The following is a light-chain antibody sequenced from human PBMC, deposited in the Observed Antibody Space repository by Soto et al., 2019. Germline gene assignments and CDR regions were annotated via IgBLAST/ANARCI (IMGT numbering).Light chain of an antibody. CDR1: RGIRDE. CDR3: LQDYDYPRT. Sequence: AIQMTQSPSSLSASVGDGVTITCRASRGIRDELGWYQQKAGKAPNLLISAASRLQSGVPSRFSGRGSGTDFTLTISSLQPEDFATYYCLQDYDYPRTFGQGTKVDIK. J-gene: IGKJ1*01. CDR2: AAS. V-gene: IGKV1-6*01.